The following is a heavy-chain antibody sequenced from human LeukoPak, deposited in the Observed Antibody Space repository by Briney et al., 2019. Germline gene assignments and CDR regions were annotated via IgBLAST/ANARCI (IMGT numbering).Heavy chain of an antibody. D-gene: IGHD4-11*01. CDR3: ARQDRVDYSNLGEY. CDR2: INPNTGDT. V-gene: IGHV1-2*02. Sequence: ASVKVSCKASGYTLTDYYMHWVRQAPGQGLEWMGWINPNTGDTNYAQKFQGRVTMTRDTSISTAYMELSRLSSDDTAVYHCARQDRVDYSNLGEYWGQGTLVTVSS. J-gene: IGHJ4*02. CDR1: GYTLTDYY.